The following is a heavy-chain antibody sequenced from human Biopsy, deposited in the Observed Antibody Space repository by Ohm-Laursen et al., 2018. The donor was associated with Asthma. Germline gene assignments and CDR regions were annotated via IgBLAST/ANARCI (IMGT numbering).Heavy chain of an antibody. J-gene: IGHJ4*02. CDR2: ILTKFDIT. CDR3: ARSYDTDSYPVLVLDY. Sequence: SSVKVSCKLSGYSLTDLSMHWVRQAPGQGLEWMGTILTKFDITSYAEKFQGRVTITADKSTSTTYMELSRLRSEDTAVYYCARSYDTDSYPVLVLDYWGQGTLVTVSS. V-gene: IGHV1-69*02. CDR1: GYSLTDLS. D-gene: IGHD3-22*01.